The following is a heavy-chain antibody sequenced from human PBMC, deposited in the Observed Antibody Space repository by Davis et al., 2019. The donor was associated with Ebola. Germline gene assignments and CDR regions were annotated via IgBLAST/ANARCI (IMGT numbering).Heavy chain of an antibody. V-gene: IGHV3-7*01. CDR3: ARYYDSSGYYSPFDY. CDR1: GFTFSSYW. J-gene: IGHJ4*02. Sequence: PGGSQRLSCAASGFTFSSYWMSWVRQAPGKGLEWVANIKQDGSEKYYVDSVKGRFTISRDNAKNSLYLQMNSLRAEDTAVYYCARYYDSSGYYSPFDYWGQGTLVTVSS. CDR2: IKQDGSEK. D-gene: IGHD3-22*01.